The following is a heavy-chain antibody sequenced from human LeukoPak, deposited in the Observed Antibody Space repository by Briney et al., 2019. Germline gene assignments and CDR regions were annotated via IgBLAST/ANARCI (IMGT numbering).Heavy chain of an antibody. Sequence: SVKVSCKASGGTFSSYAISWVRQAPGQGLEWMGGIIPIFGTANYAQKFQGRVTITADKSTSTAYMELSSLRSEDTAVYYCARALPDAFGGIGNAFDIWGQGTMVTVSS. D-gene: IGHD3-3*01. J-gene: IGHJ3*02. V-gene: IGHV1-69*06. CDR3: ARALPDAFGGIGNAFDI. CDR2: IIPIFGTA. CDR1: GGTFSSYA.